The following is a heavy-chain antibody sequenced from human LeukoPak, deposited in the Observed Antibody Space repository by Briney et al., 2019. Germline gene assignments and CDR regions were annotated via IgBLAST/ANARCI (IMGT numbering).Heavy chain of an antibody. CDR3: ARQVDLRRVGRNYYMDV. J-gene: IGHJ6*03. CDR1: GGSISSYY. CDR2: IYYSGST. Sequence: PSETLSLTCTVSGGSISSYYWSWIRQPPGKGLEWIGYIYYSGSTNYNPSLKSRVTISVDTSKNQFSLKLSSVTAADTAVYYCARQVDLRRVGRNYYMDVWGKGTTVTVSS. D-gene: IGHD2-2*01. V-gene: IGHV4-59*08.